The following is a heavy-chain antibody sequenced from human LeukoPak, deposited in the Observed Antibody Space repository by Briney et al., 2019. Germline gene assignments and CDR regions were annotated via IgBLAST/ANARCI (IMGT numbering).Heavy chain of an antibody. CDR2: INHSGST. CDR3: ARVGCSGTSCYSGAFDI. V-gene: IGHV4-34*01. CDR1: GGSFSGYY. D-gene: IGHD2-2*02. Sequence: PSETLSLTCAVYGGSFSGYYWSWIRQPPGKGLEWIGEINHSGSTNYNPSLKSRVTISVDTSKNQFSLKLSSVTAADTAVYYCARVGCSGTSCYSGAFDIWGQGTMVTVSS. J-gene: IGHJ3*02.